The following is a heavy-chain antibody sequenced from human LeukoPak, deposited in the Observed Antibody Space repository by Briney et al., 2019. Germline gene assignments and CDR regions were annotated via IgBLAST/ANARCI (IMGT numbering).Heavy chain of an antibody. CDR3: ARGGQYADYYYYMDV. CDR1: GFSFTSYW. V-gene: IGHV5-51*01. J-gene: IGHJ6*03. Sequence: GESLKISCKGSGFSFTSYWIGWVRQMPGKGLEWMGIIYPGDSDTRYSPSFQGQVTISADKSISTAYLQWSSLKASDTAMYYCARGGQYADYYYYMDVWGKGTTVTVSS. D-gene: IGHD3-16*01. CDR2: IYPGDSDT.